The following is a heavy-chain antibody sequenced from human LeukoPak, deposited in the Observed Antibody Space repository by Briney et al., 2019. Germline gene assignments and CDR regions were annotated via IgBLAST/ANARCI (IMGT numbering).Heavy chain of an antibody. D-gene: IGHD2-2*01. Sequence: GRSLRLSCAASGFTFSSYAMHWVRQAPGKGPEWAAVISYDGSNKYYADSVKGRFTISRDNSKNTLYLQMNSLRAEDTAVYYCARVPRSGYCSSTSCYVYGYWGQGTLVTVSS. CDR2: ISYDGSNK. V-gene: IGHV3-30-3*01. J-gene: IGHJ4*02. CDR1: GFTFSSYA. CDR3: ARVPRSGYCSSTSCYVYGY.